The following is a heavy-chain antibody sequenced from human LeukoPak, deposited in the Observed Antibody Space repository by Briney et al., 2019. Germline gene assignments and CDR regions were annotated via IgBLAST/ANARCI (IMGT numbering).Heavy chain of an antibody. CDR2: IYSSGST. Sequence: SETLSLTCAVSGASISSFHWTWFRQPAGRGLEWIGLIYSSGSTPYNPSLRSRVAMSVDMTKNQLSLKLTSVTAADAATYYCARKDGDYWGQGTLVTVSS. CDR3: ARKDGDY. CDR1: GASISSFH. V-gene: IGHV4-4*07. J-gene: IGHJ4*02.